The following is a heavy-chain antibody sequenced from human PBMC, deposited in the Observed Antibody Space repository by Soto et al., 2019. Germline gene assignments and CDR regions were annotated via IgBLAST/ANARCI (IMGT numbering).Heavy chain of an antibody. CDR3: ARGLYSGSSLDY. V-gene: IGHV4-34*01. Sequence: QVQLQQWGAGLLKPSETLSLTCAVYGGSFSGYYWSWIRQPPGKGLEWIGEINHSGSTNYNPSLKSRVTLSVDTSKNQFSLKLSSVTAADTAVYYCARGLYSGSSLDYWGQGTLVTVSS. J-gene: IGHJ4*02. CDR2: INHSGST. CDR1: GGSFSGYY. D-gene: IGHD1-26*01.